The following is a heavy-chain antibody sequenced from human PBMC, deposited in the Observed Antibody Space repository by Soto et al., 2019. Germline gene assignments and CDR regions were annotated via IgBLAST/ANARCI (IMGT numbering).Heavy chain of an antibody. CDR1: GYTFTGYY. CDR3: ARSSGSSWYLFHHHYYYGMDV. D-gene: IGHD6-13*01. CDR2: INPNSGGT. J-gene: IGHJ6*02. Sequence: ASVKVSCKASGYTFTGYYMHWVRQAPGQGLEWMGWINPNSGGTNYAQKFQGWVTMTRDTSISTAYMELSRLRSDDTAVYYCARSSGSSWYLFHHHYYYGMDVWGQGTTVTVSS. V-gene: IGHV1-2*04.